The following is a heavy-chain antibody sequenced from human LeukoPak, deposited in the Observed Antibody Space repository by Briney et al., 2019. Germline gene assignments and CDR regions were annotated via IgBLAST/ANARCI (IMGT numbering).Heavy chain of an antibody. CDR2: INPSGGST. CDR1: GYTFTSYY. V-gene: IGHV1-46*01. D-gene: IGHD3-22*01. CDR3: ARAGGYYDSSGYYDY. J-gene: IGHJ4*02. Sequence: ASVKVSCKASGYTFTSYYMHWVRQAPGQGLEWMAIINPSGGSTSYAQKFQGRVTMTRDTSTSTVYMELSSLRSEDTAVYYCARAGGYYDSSGYYDYWGQGTLVTVSS.